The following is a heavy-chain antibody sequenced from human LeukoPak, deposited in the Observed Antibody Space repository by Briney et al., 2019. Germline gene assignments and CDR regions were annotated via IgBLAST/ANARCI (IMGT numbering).Heavy chain of an antibody. CDR1: GYTFTSYG. D-gene: IGHD3-16*01. J-gene: IGHJ4*02. CDR3: ATQRGSYLWGTDFDY. CDR2: ISTSNGNT. Sequence: ASVKVSCKASGYTFTSYGIIWVRQAPGQGLEWMAWISTSNGNTNFAQKFQGRVTMTTDTSTSTAYMELRSLRSDDTAVYYCATQRGSYLWGTDFDYWGQGTLVTVSS. V-gene: IGHV1-18*01.